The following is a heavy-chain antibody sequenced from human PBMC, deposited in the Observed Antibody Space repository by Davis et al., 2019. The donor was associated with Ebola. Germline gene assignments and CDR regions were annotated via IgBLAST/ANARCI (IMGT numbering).Heavy chain of an antibody. CDR1: GYTFGEFG. J-gene: IGHJ5*01. V-gene: IGHV1-69*04. CDR2: ILPILGAT. CDR3: ARGILAEGLDS. D-gene: IGHD6-13*01. Sequence: SVKVSCKTSGYTFGEFGYNWVRQAPGQRLEWMGRILPILGATNYAQNFQGRVTITAEKSTYTIYMELTSLRSEDTAVYYCARGILAEGLDSWGQGTLVTVSS.